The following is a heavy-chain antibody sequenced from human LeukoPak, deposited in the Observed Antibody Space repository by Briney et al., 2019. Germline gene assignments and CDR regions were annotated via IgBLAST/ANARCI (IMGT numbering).Heavy chain of an antibody. V-gene: IGHV3-30*03. CDR1: GFTFSSYG. D-gene: IGHD4-17*01. CDR2: ISYDGSNK. CDR3: TRDSDDYGDSDEFDVFDI. Sequence: RSLRLSCAASGFTFSSYGMHWVRQAPGKGLEWVAVISYDGSNKYYADSVKGRFTISRDNSKNTLYLQMNSLTTEDTAVYYCTRDSDDYGDSDEFDVFDIWGQGTMVTVSS. J-gene: IGHJ3*02.